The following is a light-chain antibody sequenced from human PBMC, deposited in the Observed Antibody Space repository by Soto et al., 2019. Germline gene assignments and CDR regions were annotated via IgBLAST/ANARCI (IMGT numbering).Light chain of an antibody. CDR2: GAS. Sequence: DIKMTQSPSSLSASGGDRVTITCRVSLSIGDSLSWFQQKAGKPPTQLIYGASALQTGVPVRFSGSASGTDFTLTIRNMQRDDFATYYCLRTYNLPRTFSQATKVEFK. V-gene: IGKV1-39*01. CDR1: LSIGDS. J-gene: IGKJ1*01. CDR3: LRTYNLPRT.